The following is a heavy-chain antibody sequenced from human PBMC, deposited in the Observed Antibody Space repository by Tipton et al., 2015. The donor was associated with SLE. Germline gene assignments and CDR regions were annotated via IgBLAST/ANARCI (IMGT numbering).Heavy chain of an antibody. Sequence: TLSLTCTVSGGSISSYYWSWIRQPPGKGLEWIGYIYYSGSTYYNPSLKSRVTISVDTSKSQFSLKLSSVTAADTAVYYCASPYSSGWYRDSFQHWGQGTLVTVSS. CDR2: IYYSGST. J-gene: IGHJ1*01. CDR1: GGSISSYY. CDR3: ASPYSSGWYRDSFQH. V-gene: IGHV4-59*12. D-gene: IGHD6-19*01.